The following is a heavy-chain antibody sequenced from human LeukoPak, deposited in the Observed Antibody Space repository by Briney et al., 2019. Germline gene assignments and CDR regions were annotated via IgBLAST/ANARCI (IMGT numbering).Heavy chain of an antibody. CDR3: ARQVDIVVVPAFDY. CDR1: GYTFTSYG. J-gene: IGHJ4*02. D-gene: IGHD2-2*03. CDR2: ISAYNGNT. V-gene: IGHV1-18*01. Sequence: ASVKVSCKASGYTFTSYGISWVRQAPRQGLEWMGWISAYNGNTNYAQKLQGRVTMTTDTSTNTAYMELRSLRSDDTAVYYCARQVDIVVVPAFDYWGQGTLVTVSS.